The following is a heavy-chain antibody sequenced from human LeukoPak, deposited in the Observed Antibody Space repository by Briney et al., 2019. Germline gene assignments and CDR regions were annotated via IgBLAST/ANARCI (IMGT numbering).Heavy chain of an antibody. Sequence: PSETLSLTCAVSGGSITGFFWTWIRQPAGEGLQYIGRIFSRGGANYNPSLQSRVAMSVDTSQNLFSLKLTSVTAADTAVYFCARDWTPDVSSPLDFWGQGILVTVSS. J-gene: IGHJ4*02. D-gene: IGHD6-19*01. CDR3: ARDWTPDVSSPLDF. CDR1: GGSITGFF. V-gene: IGHV4-4*07. CDR2: IFSRGGA.